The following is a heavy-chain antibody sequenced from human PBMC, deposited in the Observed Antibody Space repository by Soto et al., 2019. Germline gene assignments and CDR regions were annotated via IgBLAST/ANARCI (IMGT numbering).Heavy chain of an antibody. CDR3: ARDRPPHDCWRGQSYYGMDV. D-gene: IGHD3-3*01. V-gene: IGHV1-2*04. CDR2: INPNSGGT. Sequence: QVQLVQSGAEVKKPGASVKVSCKASGYTFTGYYMHWVRQAPGQGLEWMGWINPNSGGTNYAQKFQGWVTMTRDTSISTAYMELSRLRSDDTAVYYCARDRPPHDCWRGQSYYGMDVWGQGTTVTVSS. J-gene: IGHJ6*02. CDR1: GYTFTGYY.